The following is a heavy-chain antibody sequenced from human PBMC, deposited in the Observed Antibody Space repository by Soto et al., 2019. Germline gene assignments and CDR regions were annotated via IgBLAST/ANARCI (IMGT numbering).Heavy chain of an antibody. CDR2: ISWNSASM. Sequence: GGSLRLSCAASGFTFDDYAMHWVRQAPGKGLEWVSGISWNSASMDYADSVKDRFSISRDNAENSLYLQMNILKIEDTAFYYCARSFSDSYYDLDFWGQGALVTVSS. CDR1: GFTFDDYA. V-gene: IGHV3-9*01. CDR3: ARSFSDSYYDLDF. D-gene: IGHD1-26*01. J-gene: IGHJ4*02.